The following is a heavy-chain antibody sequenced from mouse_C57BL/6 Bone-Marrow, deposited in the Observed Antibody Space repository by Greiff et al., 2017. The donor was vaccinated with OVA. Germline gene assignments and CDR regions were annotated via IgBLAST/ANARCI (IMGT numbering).Heavy chain of an antibody. D-gene: IGHD2-4*01. CDR1: EYEFPSHD. CDR3: ARGIYYDYDGSAWFAY. Sequence: DVQLVESGGGLVQPGESLKLSCESNEYEFPSHDMSWVRKTPEKRLELVAAINSDGGSTYYPDTMERRFIISRDNTKKTLYLQMSSLRSEDTALYYCARGIYYDYDGSAWFAYWGQGTLVTVSA. J-gene: IGHJ3*01. V-gene: IGHV5-2*01. CDR2: INSDGGST.